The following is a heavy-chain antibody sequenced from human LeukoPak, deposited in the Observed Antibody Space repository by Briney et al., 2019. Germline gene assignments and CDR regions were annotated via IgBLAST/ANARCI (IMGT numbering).Heavy chain of an antibody. CDR2: ITSGGTYT. CDR1: GFTFSTYN. D-gene: IGHD3-9*01. J-gene: IGHJ4*02. CDR3: ARGHYDILTASYKWTPDY. V-gene: IGHV3-21*06. Sequence: GGSLRLSCAASGFTFSTYNMNWVRQVPGKGLEWVSSITSGGTYTYYADSVKGRFTTSRDNAKNSPSLQLSSLRAEDTAVYYCARGHYDILTASYKWTPDYWGQGILVTVSS.